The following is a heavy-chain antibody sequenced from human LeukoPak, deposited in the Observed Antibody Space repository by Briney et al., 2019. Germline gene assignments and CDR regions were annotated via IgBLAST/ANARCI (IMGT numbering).Heavy chain of an antibody. Sequence: SETLSLTCAVYGRSFSGYYWSWIRQPPGKGLEWIGEINHSGSTNYNPSLKSRVTISVDTSKNQFSLKLSSVSAADTAVYYCARGRFDYWGQGTLVTVSS. CDR2: INHSGST. CDR1: GRSFSGYY. CDR3: ARGRFDY. V-gene: IGHV4-34*01. J-gene: IGHJ4*02.